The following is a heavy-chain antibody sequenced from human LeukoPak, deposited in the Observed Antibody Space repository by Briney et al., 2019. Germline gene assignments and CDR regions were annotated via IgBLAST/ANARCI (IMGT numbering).Heavy chain of an antibody. V-gene: IGHV4-59*08. D-gene: IGHD3-22*01. Sequence: PSETLSLTCTVSGGSISSYYGSWIRQPPGKGLEWIGYIYYSGSTNYNPSLKSRVTISVDTSKNQFSLKLSSVTAADTAVYYCARTPHYYDSSGYEFDYWGQGTLVTVSS. J-gene: IGHJ4*02. CDR2: IYYSGST. CDR1: GGSISSYY. CDR3: ARTPHYYDSSGYEFDY.